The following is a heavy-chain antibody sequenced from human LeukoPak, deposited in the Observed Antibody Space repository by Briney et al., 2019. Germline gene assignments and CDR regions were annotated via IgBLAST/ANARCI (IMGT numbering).Heavy chain of an antibody. V-gene: IGHV1-69*05. J-gene: IGHJ3*02. CDR1: GYTFTSYG. CDR3: AIAARADAFDI. CDR2: IIPIFGTA. D-gene: IGHD6-6*01. Sequence: SVKVSCKASGYTFTSYGISWVRQAPGQGLEWMGRIIPIFGTANYAQKFQGRVTITTDESTSTAYMELSSLRSEDTAVYYCAIAARADAFDIWGQGTMVTVSS.